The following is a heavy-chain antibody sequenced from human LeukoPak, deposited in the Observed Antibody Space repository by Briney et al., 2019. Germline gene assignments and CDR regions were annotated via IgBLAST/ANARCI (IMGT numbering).Heavy chain of an antibody. CDR3: ATQGGSSSSYYYGMDV. Sequence: SETLSLTCTVSGFSISSSNYYWVWVRQPPGKGLEWIASIFYSGTTYYNPSLQSRVTISVDTSKNEFSLKLSSVSAPDTAVYYCATQGGSSSSYYYGMDVWGQGTTVTVSS. D-gene: IGHD6-6*01. CDR2: IFYSGTT. V-gene: IGHV4-39*01. CDR1: GFSISSSNYY. J-gene: IGHJ6*02.